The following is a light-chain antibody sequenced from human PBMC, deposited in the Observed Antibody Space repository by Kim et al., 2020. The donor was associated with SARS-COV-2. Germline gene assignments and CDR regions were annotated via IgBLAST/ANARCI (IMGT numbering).Light chain of an antibody. CDR1: QSVSSSY. V-gene: IGKV3-20*01. CDR2: GAS. J-gene: IGKJ1*01. CDR3: QQYGSSPWT. Sequence: PGERATLSCRASQSVSSSYSAWYQQKPGQAPRLLICGASSRATGIPDRFSGSGSGTDFTLTISRLEPEDFAVYYWQQYGSSPWTFGQGTKVDIK.